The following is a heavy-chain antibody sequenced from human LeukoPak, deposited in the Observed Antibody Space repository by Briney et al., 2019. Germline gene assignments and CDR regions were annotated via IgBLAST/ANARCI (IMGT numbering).Heavy chain of an antibody. CDR1: GYTFTSYG. V-gene: IGHV1-18*01. Sequence: ASVKVSCKASGYTFTSYGISWVRQAPGQGHEWMGWISAYNGNTNYAQKLQGRVTMTTDTSTSTAYMELRSLRSDDTAVYYCARDNSVRDEAWWFNPWGQGTLVTVSS. CDR2: ISAYNGNT. D-gene: IGHD5-24*01. CDR3: ARDNSVRDEAWWFNP. J-gene: IGHJ5*02.